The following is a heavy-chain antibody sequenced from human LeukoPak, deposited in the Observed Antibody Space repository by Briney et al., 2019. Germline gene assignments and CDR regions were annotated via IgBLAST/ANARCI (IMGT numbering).Heavy chain of an antibody. Sequence: ASVKVSCKASGYTFTGYYMHWVRQAPGQGLEWMGWINPNSGGTNYAQKFQGRVTMTRDTSISTAYMELSRLRSDDTAVYYCARGGVTMVRGVIILIPHQYYFDYWGQGTLVTVSS. CDR2: INPNSGGT. D-gene: IGHD3-10*01. CDR1: GYTFTGYY. J-gene: IGHJ4*02. V-gene: IGHV1-2*02. CDR3: ARGGVTMVRGVIILIPHQYYFDY.